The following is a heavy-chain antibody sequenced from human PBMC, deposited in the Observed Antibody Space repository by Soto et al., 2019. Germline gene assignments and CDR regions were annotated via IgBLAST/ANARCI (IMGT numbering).Heavy chain of an antibody. V-gene: IGHV1-2*02. CDR2: INPNGGNT. D-gene: IGHD2-15*01. J-gene: IGHJ4*02. CDR3: ARESMGGSSFRRQYFDF. Sequence: QAQLVQSGAEVKKPGASVKVSCKASGYFFTSYYIHWVRQAPRQSLQWMGWINPNGGNTHYVQKFQGRLTLTRDTSVSTVYMDLNSLTSDDTAIYYCARESMGGSSFRRQYFDFWGQGTLVAVAS. CDR1: GYFFTSYY.